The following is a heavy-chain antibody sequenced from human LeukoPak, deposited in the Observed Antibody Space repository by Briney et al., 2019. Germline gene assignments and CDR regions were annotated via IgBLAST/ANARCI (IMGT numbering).Heavy chain of an antibody. CDR3: ARGGLYDSSGYPYWYFDL. Sequence: SETLSLTCTVSGGSISSGGYYWSWIRQHPGKGLEWIGYIYYSGSTYYNPSLKSRVTISVDTSKNQFSLKLSSVTAADTAVYYCARGGLYDSSGYPYWYFDLWGRGTLVTVSS. J-gene: IGHJ2*01. V-gene: IGHV4-31*03. D-gene: IGHD3-22*01. CDR2: IYYSGST. CDR1: GGSISSGGYY.